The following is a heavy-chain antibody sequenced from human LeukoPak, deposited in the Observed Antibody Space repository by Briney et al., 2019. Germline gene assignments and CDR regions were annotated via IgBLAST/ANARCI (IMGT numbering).Heavy chain of an antibody. V-gene: IGHV1-69*04. D-gene: IGHD2-21*02. CDR3: ARDQGVTDPPPYGLDV. CDR1: GSTFSNYG. J-gene: IGHJ6*02. CDR2: IIPILDVA. Sequence: ASVKVSCKASGSTFSNYGITWVRQAPGQGLEWMGRIIPILDVALYAQKFQGRATITADKSTSTAYMELSTLRPEDTAVYYCARDQGVTDPPPYGLDVWGQGTTVTVSS.